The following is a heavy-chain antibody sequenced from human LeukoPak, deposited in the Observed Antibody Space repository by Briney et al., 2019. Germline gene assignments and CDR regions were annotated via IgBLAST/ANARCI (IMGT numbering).Heavy chain of an antibody. D-gene: IGHD6-13*01. V-gene: IGHV4-39*07. J-gene: IGHJ6*03. CDR3: ARLLTGIAAADYYYYYMDV. CDR2: IYYSGST. CDR1: GGSISSSSYY. Sequence: KASETLSLTCSVSGGSISSSSYYWGWIRQPPGKGLEWIGSIYYSGSTYYNPSLKSRVTISVDTSKNQFSLKLSSVTAADTAVYYCARLLTGIAAADYYYYYMDVWGKGTTVTISS.